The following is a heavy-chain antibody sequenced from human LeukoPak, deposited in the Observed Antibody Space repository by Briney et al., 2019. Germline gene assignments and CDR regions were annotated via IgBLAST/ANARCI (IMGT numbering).Heavy chain of an antibody. CDR1: GYTFTSYD. D-gene: IGHD6-13*01. CDR3: ATGGEQQLPSAGNWYFDL. V-gene: IGHV1-8*01. J-gene: IGHJ2*01. Sequence: ASVKVSCKASGYTFTSYDINWVRQATGQGLEWMGWMNPNSGNTGYAQKFQGRVTMTRNTSISTAYMELSSLRSEDTAVYYCATGGEQQLPSAGNWYFDLWGRGTLVTVSP. CDR2: MNPNSGNT.